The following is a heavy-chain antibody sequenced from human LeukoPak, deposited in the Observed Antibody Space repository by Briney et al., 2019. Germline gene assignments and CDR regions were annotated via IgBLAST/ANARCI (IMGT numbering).Heavy chain of an antibody. J-gene: IGHJ4*02. CDR1: GFTVSSNY. D-gene: IGHD2-15*01. V-gene: IGHV3-53*01. Sequence: GGSLRLSCAASGFTVSSNYMSWVRQAPGEGLEWVSVIYSGGSTYYADSVKGRFTISRDNSKNTLYLQMNSLRAEDTAVYYCAGDEIYCSGGSCYGGGDDYWGQGTLVTVSS. CDR3: AGDEIYCSGGSCYGGGDDY. CDR2: IYSGGST.